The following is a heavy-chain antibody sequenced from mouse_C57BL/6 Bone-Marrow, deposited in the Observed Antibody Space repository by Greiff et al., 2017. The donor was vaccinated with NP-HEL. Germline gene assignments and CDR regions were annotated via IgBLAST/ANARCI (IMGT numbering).Heavy chain of an antibody. V-gene: IGHV14-3*01. Sequence: VQLKQSVAELVRPGASVKLSCTASGFNIKNTYMHWVKQRPEQGLEWIGRIDPANGNTKYAPKFQGKATIPADTSSNTAYLQLSSLTSEDTAIYYCASPPYYYGSSYWYFDVWGTGTTVTVSS. D-gene: IGHD1-1*01. CDR2: IDPANGNT. CDR3: ASPPYYYGSSYWYFDV. CDR1: GFNIKNTY. J-gene: IGHJ1*03.